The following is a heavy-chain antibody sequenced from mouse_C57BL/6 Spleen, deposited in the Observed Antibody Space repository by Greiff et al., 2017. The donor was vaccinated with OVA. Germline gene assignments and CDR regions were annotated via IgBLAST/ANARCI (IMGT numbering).Heavy chain of an antibody. D-gene: IGHD3-3*01. CDR1: GFTFSDYG. CDR2: ISNLAYSI. V-gene: IGHV5-15*01. J-gene: IGHJ2*01. CDR3: TRHVGDVGFDY. Sequence: DVMLVESGGGLVQPGGSLKLSCAASGFTFSDYGMAWVRQAPRKGPEWVAFISNLAYSIYYADTVTGRFTISRENAKNTLYLEMSSLRSEDTAMYYGTRHVGDVGFDYWGQGTTLTVSP.